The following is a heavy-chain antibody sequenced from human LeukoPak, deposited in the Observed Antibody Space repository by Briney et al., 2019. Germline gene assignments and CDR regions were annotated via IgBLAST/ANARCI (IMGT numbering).Heavy chain of an antibody. CDR2: ISGSGGST. V-gene: IGHV3-23*01. Sequence: GGSLRLSCAASGFTFSSYAMSWIRQAPGKGLEWVSAISGSGGSTYYADSVKGRFTISRDNSKNTLYLQMNSLRAEDTAVYYCAKAGCSSTSCYATSYYYYYYYMDVWGKGTTVTLSS. CDR3: AKAGCSSTSCYATSYYYYYYYMDV. J-gene: IGHJ6*03. D-gene: IGHD2-2*01. CDR1: GFTFSSYA.